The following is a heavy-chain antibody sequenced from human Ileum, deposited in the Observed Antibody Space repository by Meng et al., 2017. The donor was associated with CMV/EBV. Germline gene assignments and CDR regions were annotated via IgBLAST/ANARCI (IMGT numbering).Heavy chain of an antibody. CDR2: ISGSGGHT. CDR3: AKDSTGSYYRYYFDY. D-gene: IGHD3-16*02. V-gene: IGHV3-23*01. CDR1: GFPFSTSA. J-gene: IGHJ4*02. Sequence: SGFPFSTSARNWVRQAPGKGLEWVSAISGSGGHTYNADSVKGRFTISRDNSKNTLYLQMNSLRAEDTAVYYCAKDSTGSYYRYYFDYWGQGTLVTVSS.